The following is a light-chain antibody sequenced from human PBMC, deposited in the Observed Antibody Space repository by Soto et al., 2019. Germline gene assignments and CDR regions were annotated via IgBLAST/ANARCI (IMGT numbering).Light chain of an antibody. Sequence: DIQMTQSPSSLSASVGDRVTITCRASQSINSYLNWYQQKPGKAPKLLIYAASSLQSRITSRFSGSGSGTDFTLTISSLQPEDFATYYCQQSYSTPVTFGQGTKVDIK. V-gene: IGKV1-39*01. J-gene: IGKJ1*01. CDR2: AAS. CDR1: QSINSY. CDR3: QQSYSTPVT.